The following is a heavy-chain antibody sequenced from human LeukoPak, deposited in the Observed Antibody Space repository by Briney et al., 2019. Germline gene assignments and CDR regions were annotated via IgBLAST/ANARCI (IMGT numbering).Heavy chain of an antibody. V-gene: IGHV3-43*02. J-gene: IGHJ4*02. CDR2: ISGDGGST. CDR1: GFTFDDYA. Sequence: GRSLTLSCAASGFTFDDYAMHWVRQPPGKVLEWVSLISGDGGSTYYADSVKGRFTTSRDNSKNSLYLQMNRLRTDDTALYYCAKVIDYGDVYYFDYWGQGTLVTVSS. D-gene: IGHD4-17*01. CDR3: AKVIDYGDVYYFDY.